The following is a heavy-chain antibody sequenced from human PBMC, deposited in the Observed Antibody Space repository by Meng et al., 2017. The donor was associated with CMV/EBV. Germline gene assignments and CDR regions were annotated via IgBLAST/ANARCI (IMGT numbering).Heavy chain of an antibody. Sequence: SETLSLTCTVSGGSISSYYWSWIRQPPGKGLEWIGYIYYSGSTNYNPSLKSRVTISVDTSKNQFSLTLSSVSAADTAVYYCARWKRYSRRCYPSFDYWGQGTLVTVSS. D-gene: IGHD6-13*01. V-gene: IGHV4-59*01. J-gene: IGHJ4*02. CDR1: GGSISSYY. CDR3: ARWKRYSRRCYPSFDY. CDR2: IYYSGST.